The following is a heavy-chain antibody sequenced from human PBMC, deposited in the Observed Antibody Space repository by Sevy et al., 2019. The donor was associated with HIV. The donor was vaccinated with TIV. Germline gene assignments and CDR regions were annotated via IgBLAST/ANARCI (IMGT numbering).Heavy chain of an antibody. CDR3: ARPLGRITIFGVDPLYYYYGMDV. CDR1: GFTFSSYG. D-gene: IGHD3-3*01. J-gene: IGHJ6*02. CDR2: IWYDGSNK. V-gene: IGHV3-33*01. Sequence: GGSLRLSCAASGFTFSSYGMHWVRQAPGKGLEWVAVIWYDGSNKYYAVSVKGRFTISRDNSKNTLYLQMNSLRAEDTAVYYCARPLGRITIFGVDPLYYYYGMDVWGQGTTVTVSS.